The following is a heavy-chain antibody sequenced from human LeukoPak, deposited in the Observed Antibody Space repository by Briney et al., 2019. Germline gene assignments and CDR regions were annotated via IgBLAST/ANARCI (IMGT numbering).Heavy chain of an antibody. Sequence: SETLSLTCTVSGGSIRTDTYYWVWIRQPPGKGLEWIGSVYYSGSTYYNPSLKSRVTISVDTSKNQFSLNLTSVTAADTAVYYCARDRPYPWGQGILVTVSS. CDR3: ARDRPYP. CDR1: GGSIRTDTYY. CDR2: VYYSGST. V-gene: IGHV4-39*07. J-gene: IGHJ5*02.